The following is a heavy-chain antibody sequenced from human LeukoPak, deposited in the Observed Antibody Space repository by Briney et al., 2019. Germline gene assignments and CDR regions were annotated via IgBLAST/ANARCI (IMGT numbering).Heavy chain of an antibody. CDR1: DDSISNNY. J-gene: IGHJ5*02. CDR2: VYYSGST. V-gene: IGHV4-59*01. CDR3: ARGGGSGRGNWFDP. D-gene: IGHD3-10*01. Sequence: TSETLSLTCSVSDDSISNNYWSWIRQPPGKGLEWIGYVYYSGSTNYNPSLKSRVTISVDTSKSQFSLKLTSVTAADTAVYYCARGGGSGRGNWFDPWGQGSLVIVSS.